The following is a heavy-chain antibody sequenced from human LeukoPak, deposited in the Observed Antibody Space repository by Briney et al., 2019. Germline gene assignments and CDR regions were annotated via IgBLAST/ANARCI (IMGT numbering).Heavy chain of an antibody. J-gene: IGHJ6*03. CDR1: GGSFSGYY. V-gene: IGHV4-34*01. D-gene: IGHD2-2*01. Sequence: PSETLSLTCAVYGGSFSGYYWSWIRQPPGKGLEWIGEINHSGSTNYNPSLKSRVTISVDTSKNQFSLKLSSVTAADTAVYYCARVEDIVVVPAAIPDSGYYYMDVWGKGTTVTVSS. CDR2: INHSGST. CDR3: ARVEDIVVVPAAIPDSGYYYMDV.